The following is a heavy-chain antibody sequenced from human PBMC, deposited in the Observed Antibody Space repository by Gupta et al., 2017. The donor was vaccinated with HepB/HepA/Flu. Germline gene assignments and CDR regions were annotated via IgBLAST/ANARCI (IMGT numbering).Heavy chain of an antibody. J-gene: IGHJ4*02. CDR2: INHSGST. Sequence: QVQLQQWGAGLLKPSETLSLTCAVYGGSFSGYYWSWIRQPPGKGLEWIGEINHSGSTNYNPSLKSRVTISVDTSKNQFSLKLSSVTAADTAVYYCARGGVDSSSHRCFDYWGQGTLVTVSS. CDR1: GGSFSGYY. CDR3: ARGGVDSSSHRCFDY. D-gene: IGHD6-6*01. V-gene: IGHV4-34*01.